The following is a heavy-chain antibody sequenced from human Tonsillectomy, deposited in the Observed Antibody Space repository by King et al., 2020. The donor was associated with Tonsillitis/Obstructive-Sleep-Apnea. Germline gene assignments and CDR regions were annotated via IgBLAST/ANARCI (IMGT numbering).Heavy chain of an antibody. CDR2: IYYSGST. CDR3: AGEIRFLELLDWFDP. D-gene: IGHD3-3*01. CDR1: GGSISSGGYY. Sequence: VQLQESGPGLVKPSQTLSLTCTVPGGSISSGGYYWSWIRQHPGKGLEWIGYIYYSGSTYYNPSLKSRVTISVDTSKNQFSLKLSSVTAADTAVYYCAGEIRFLELLDWFDPSGQRTLVTVSS. V-gene: IGHV4-31*03. J-gene: IGHJ5*02.